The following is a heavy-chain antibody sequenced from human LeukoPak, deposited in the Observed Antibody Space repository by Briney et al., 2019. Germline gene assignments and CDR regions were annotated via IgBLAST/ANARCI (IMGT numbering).Heavy chain of an antibody. V-gene: IGHV4-31*03. J-gene: IGHJ4*02. CDR2: IYYSGNT. D-gene: IGHD6-13*01. CDR1: GGSISSAGYY. Sequence: SQTLSLTCTVSGGSISSAGYYWNWIRQHPGKGLERIGFIYYSGNTYYNPSLKSRVTISLDTSKNHFSLRLISVTAADTAVYYCARGSQQLDYWGQGTLVTVSS. CDR3: ARGSQQLDY.